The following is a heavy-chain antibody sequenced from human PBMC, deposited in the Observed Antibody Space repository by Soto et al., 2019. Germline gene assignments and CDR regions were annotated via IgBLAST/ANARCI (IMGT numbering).Heavy chain of an antibody. V-gene: IGHV3-23*01. CDR3: AKPTTVTTSVWFDP. Sequence: EVQLLESGGGLVQPGGSLRLSCAASGFTFSSHAMSWVRQAPGKGLEWVSAISGSGGSTYYADSVKGRFTISRDNSKTTLYLQMNSLRAEDTAVYYCAKPTTVTTSVWFDPWGQGTLVTVSS. J-gene: IGHJ5*02. D-gene: IGHD4-17*01. CDR2: ISGSGGST. CDR1: GFTFSSHA.